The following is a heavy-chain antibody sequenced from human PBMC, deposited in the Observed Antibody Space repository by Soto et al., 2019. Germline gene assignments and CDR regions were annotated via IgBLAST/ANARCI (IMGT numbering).Heavy chain of an antibody. J-gene: IGHJ5*02. CDR2: IIPILGIA. Sequence: QVQLVQSGAEVKKPGSSVKVSCKASGGTFSSYTISWVRQAPGQGLEWMGRIIPILGIANYAQKFQGRVTITAEKSTSTAYMELSSLRSEDTAVYYCVSPPYHKAGRWFDPWGQGTLVTVSS. D-gene: IGHD2-2*01. CDR1: GGTFSSYT. CDR3: VSPPYHKAGRWFDP. V-gene: IGHV1-69*02.